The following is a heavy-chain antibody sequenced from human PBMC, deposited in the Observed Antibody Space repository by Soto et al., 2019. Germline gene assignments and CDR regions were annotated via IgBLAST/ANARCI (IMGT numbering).Heavy chain of an antibody. J-gene: IGHJ5*02. D-gene: IGHD3-3*01. CDR2: INHSGST. CDR3: ARGLRFLEWLLNWFDP. CDR1: GGSFSGYY. V-gene: IGHV4-34*01. Sequence: SETLSLTCAVYGGSFSGYYWSWIRQPPGKGLEWIGEINHSGSTNYNPSLKSRVTISVDTSKNQFSLKLSSVTAADTAVYYCARGLRFLEWLLNWFDPWGQGTLVTVSS.